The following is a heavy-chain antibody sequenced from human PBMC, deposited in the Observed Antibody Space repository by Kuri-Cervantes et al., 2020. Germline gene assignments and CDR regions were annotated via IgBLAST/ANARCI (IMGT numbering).Heavy chain of an antibody. CDR1: GFTFDDYA. V-gene: IGHV3-9*01. D-gene: IGHD1-26*01. J-gene: IGHJ4*02. CDR3: AKRDQGGSLLDY. CDR2: ISWNSGSI. Sequence: SLKISCAASGFTFDDYAMHWVRQAPGKGLEWVSGISWNSGSIGYADSVKGRFTISRDNSKNTLYLQMNSLRAEDTAVYYCAKRDQGGSLLDYWGQGTLVTVSS.